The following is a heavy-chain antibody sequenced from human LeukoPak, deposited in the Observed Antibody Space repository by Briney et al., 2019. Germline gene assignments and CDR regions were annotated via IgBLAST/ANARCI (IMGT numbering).Heavy chain of an antibody. Sequence: ASVKVSCKASGYTFTSYHMHWVRQAPGQGLEWMGKINLSGGSTTYAQKFQGRVTMTRDTSTSTVYMELSSLRSEDTAVYYCAREWVAAGTNWFDPWGQGTLVTVSS. J-gene: IGHJ5*02. V-gene: IGHV1-46*01. CDR1: GYTFTSYH. D-gene: IGHD6-13*01. CDR3: AREWVAAGTNWFDP. CDR2: INLSGGST.